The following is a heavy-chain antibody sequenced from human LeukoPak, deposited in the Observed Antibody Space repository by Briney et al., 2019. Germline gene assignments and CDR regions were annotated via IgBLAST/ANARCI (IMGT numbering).Heavy chain of an antibody. Sequence: GGSLRLSCAASGFTFSSSVMGWVRQTPGKGLECVSAISNSGGSINYADSVKGRFTISRDNSKNTLHLQMNGLRAEDTAIYYCAKGGYCSSTSCIFDYWGQGTLVTVSS. CDR1: GFTFSSSV. CDR2: ISNSGGSI. D-gene: IGHD2-2*01. CDR3: AKGGYCSSTSCIFDY. J-gene: IGHJ4*02. V-gene: IGHV3-23*01.